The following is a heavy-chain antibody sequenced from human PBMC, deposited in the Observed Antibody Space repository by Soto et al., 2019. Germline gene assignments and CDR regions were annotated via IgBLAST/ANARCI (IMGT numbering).Heavy chain of an antibody. Sequence: QALLVQSGAEVKKPGASVKVSCKAAGFTFTGYYLHWVRQAPGQGPEWMGWINPNTGGTKYAQKLQGWVTMSSDTSISTSYMELSSLTSDDTAVYYCAKDQGSWTYNWFDFWGQGTLVTVSS. J-gene: IGHJ5*01. CDR1: GFTFTGYY. CDR3: AKDQGSWTYNWFDF. V-gene: IGHV1-2*04. D-gene: IGHD3-3*01. CDR2: INPNTGGT.